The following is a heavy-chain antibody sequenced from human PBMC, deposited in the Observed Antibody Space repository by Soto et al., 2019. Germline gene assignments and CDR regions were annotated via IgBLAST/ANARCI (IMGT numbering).Heavy chain of an antibody. CDR3: ARINRTSGEDY. V-gene: IGHV4-31*03. CDR1: GGSIGSNTYY. J-gene: IGHJ4*02. CDR2: LHFSRRT. D-gene: IGHD2-15*01. Sequence: QVQLQESGPGLVKPSQTLSLTCTVSGGSIGSNTYYWSWIRQHPGKGLEWIGYLHFSRRTYYNPSLKSRVTISVDTSQNQFSLKLSSVTAADTAVYYCARINRTSGEDYWGQGTLVTVSS.